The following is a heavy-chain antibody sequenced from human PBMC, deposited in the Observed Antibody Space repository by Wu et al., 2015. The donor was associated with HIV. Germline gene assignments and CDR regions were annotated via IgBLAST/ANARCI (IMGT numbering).Heavy chain of an antibody. J-gene: IGHJ4*01. Sequence: QVQLLQSGAEVKKPGASVKVSCKASGYIFTRHDINWVRQTTGQGLEWMGIINPNTGTTNYAQKFQGRVTMTRDTSTSTVYMELSSLRSEDTAVYYCARTYISMIRGVMGIYYFDYWATERWSPSP. CDR3: ARTYISMIRGVMGIYYFDY. CDR2: INPNTGTT. V-gene: IGHV1-46*01. CDR1: GYIFTRHD. D-gene: IGHD3-10*01.